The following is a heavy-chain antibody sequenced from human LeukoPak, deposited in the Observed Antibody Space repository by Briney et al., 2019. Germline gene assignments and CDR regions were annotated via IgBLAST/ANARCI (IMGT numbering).Heavy chain of an antibody. Sequence: SETLSLTCTVSGGTISSYYWTWIRQPPGKGLEWIGYIHYSGSSRSHPSLNSRVTMSVDTSRSQFSLKLTSVTAADTAVYYCARGRRTAVVTDFDYWGQGILVTVSS. CDR1: GGTISSYY. CDR3: ARGRRTAVVTDFDY. V-gene: IGHV4-59*01. CDR2: IHYSGSS. J-gene: IGHJ4*02. D-gene: IGHD2-21*02.